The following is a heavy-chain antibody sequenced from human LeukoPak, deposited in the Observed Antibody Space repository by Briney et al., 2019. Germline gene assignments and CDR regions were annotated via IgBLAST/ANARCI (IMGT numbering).Heavy chain of an antibody. Sequence: GESLKISCKASGYSFTNYWIGWVRQMPGKGLEYMGIIYPGDSDTRYSPSFQGQVTISADKSISTAYLQCASLKASDTAMYYCARLDSWFDPWGQGTLVTVSS. CDR3: ARLDSWFDP. D-gene: IGHD3-22*01. CDR1: GYSFTNYW. V-gene: IGHV5-51*01. CDR2: IYPGDSDT. J-gene: IGHJ5*02.